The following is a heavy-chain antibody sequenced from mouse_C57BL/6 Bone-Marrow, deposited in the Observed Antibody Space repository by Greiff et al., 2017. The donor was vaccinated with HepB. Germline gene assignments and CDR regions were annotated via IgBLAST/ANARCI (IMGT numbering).Heavy chain of an antibody. V-gene: IGHV1-69*01. CDR1: GYTFTSYW. CDR2: IDPSDSYT. J-gene: IGHJ4*01. D-gene: IGHD2-3*01. Sequence: QVQLQQPGAELVMPGASVKLSCKASGYTFTSYWMHWVKQRPGQGLEWIGEIDPSDSYTNYNQKFKGKSTLTVAKSSSTAYMQLSSLTSEDSAVYYCARWLLLYYAMDYWGQGTSVTVSS. CDR3: ARWLLLYYAMDY.